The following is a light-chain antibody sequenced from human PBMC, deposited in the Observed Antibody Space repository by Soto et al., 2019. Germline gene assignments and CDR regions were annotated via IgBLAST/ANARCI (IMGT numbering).Light chain of an antibody. CDR3: QQYNDWPKT. J-gene: IGKJ1*01. Sequence: ETVMTQSPATLSVSPGERATLSCRASQSVSSNLAWYQQKRGQAPRLLIYGASTRATGIPARFSGSGSGTEFTLTISSLQSEDFAVYYCQQYNDWPKTFGQGSMVDVK. CDR2: GAS. V-gene: IGKV3-15*01. CDR1: QSVSSN.